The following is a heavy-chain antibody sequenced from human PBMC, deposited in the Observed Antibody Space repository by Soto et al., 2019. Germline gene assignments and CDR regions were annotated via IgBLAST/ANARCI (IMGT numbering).Heavy chain of an antibody. CDR2: INPQTGGT. J-gene: IGHJ6*02. CDR1: GYTFTGYY. D-gene: IGHD2-21*01. Sequence: ASVKVSCKASGYTFTGYYIHWVREAPGQGLEWMGWINPQTGGTSYAQKFQGRVTLSRDTSINTAYLELSRLTFDDAAVYFCARERYQVMSDGMDVWGQGTTVTVSS. CDR3: ARERYQVMSDGMDV. V-gene: IGHV1-2*02.